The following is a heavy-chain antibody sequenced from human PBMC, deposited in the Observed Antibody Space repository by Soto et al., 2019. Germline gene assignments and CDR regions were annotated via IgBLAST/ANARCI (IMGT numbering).Heavy chain of an antibody. CDR2: IYYSGST. J-gene: IGHJ3*02. V-gene: IGHV4-31*03. CDR1: GGSISSGGYY. CDR3: ARAYQGYCSGGSCSDAFDI. Sequence: SETLSLTCTVSGGSISSGGYYWSWIRQHPGKGLEWIGYIYYSGSTYYNPSLKSRVTISVDTSKNQFSLKLSSVTAADTAVYYCARAYQGYCSGGSCSDAFDIWGQGTMVTVSS. D-gene: IGHD2-15*01.